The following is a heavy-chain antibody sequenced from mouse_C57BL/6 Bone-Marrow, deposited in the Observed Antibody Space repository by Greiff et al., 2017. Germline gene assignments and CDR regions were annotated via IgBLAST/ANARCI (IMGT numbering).Heavy chain of an antibody. V-gene: IGHV5-6*02. D-gene: IGHD1-1*01. Sequence: EVMLVESGGDLVKPGGSLQLSCAASGFTFSSYGMSWVRQTPDKRLEWVATISSGGSYTYYPDSVKGRFTISRDNAKNTLYLQMSSLKSEDTAMYYCARRYYYGSGRYFDVWGTGTTVTVSS. CDR2: ISSGGSYT. CDR1: GFTFSSYG. J-gene: IGHJ1*03. CDR3: ARRYYYGSGRYFDV.